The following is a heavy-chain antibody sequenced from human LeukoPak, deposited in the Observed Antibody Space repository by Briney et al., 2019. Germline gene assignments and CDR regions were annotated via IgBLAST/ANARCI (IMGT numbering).Heavy chain of an antibody. J-gene: IGHJ4*02. V-gene: IGHV3-48*04. CDR2: ITTTSSII. CDR3: ATDRGWRTSGYYLYYFEY. Sequence: GGSLRLSCAASGFTFTTYSMNWVRQAPGKGLEWVSYITTTSSIIYYADSVRGRFTISRDNTMNSLYLQMSSLRAEDTAVYYCATDRGWRTSGYYLYYFEYWGQGTLVTFSS. CDR1: GFTFTTYS. D-gene: IGHD3-3*01.